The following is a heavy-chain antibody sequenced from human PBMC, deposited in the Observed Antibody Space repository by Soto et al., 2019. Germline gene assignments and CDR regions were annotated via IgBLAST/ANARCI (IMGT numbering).Heavy chain of an antibody. J-gene: IGHJ6*02. CDR1: GDTFSSYA. D-gene: IGHD3-10*02. CDR3: ARDPLSSFAMDV. Sequence: SVKVSCKASGDTFSSYAISWVRQAPGKGLEWMGKIIPTFGRTNYAQKFQGRLTISADDSTSTAYMELSSLLSEDTAVYYCARDPLSSFAMDVWAQGTTVTVS. CDR2: IIPTFGRT. V-gene: IGHV1-69*13.